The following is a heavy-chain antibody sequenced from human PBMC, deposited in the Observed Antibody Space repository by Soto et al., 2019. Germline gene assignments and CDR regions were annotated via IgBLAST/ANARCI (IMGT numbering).Heavy chain of an antibody. CDR1: GFTFSSYD. CDR2: IGTAGDT. J-gene: IGHJ4*02. D-gene: IGHD3-22*01. CDR3: ARALYDSSGYYYGFDY. Sequence: EVQLVESGGGLVQPGGSLRLSCAASGFTFSSYDMHWVRQATGKGLEWVSAIGTAGDTYYPGSVKGRFTISRENAKNSLYLQMNGLRAGDTAVYYCARALYDSSGYYYGFDYWGQGTLVTVSS. V-gene: IGHV3-13*01.